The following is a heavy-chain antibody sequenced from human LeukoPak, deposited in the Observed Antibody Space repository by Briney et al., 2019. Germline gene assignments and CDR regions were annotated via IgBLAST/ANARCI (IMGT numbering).Heavy chain of an antibody. CDR3: AREWQGGIAAAGTRIEGDY. J-gene: IGHJ4*02. V-gene: IGHV3-7*01. Sequence: GGSLRLSCAVSGFSVSGYWMTWVRQAPGKGLEWVANIKQNGSEKNYVDSVKGRFTISRDNAENSLFLQMNSLRVEDTAVYYCAREWQGGIAAAGTRIEGDYWGQGTLVAVSS. CDR2: IKQNGSEK. D-gene: IGHD6-13*01. CDR1: GFSVSGYW.